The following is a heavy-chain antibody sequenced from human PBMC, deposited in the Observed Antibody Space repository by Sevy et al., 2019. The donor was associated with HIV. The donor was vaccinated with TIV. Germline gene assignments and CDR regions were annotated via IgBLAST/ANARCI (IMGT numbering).Heavy chain of an antibody. CDR1: GGTFSSYG. J-gene: IGHJ4*02. CDR3: ARGGGNGWYYFDY. CDR2: IIPILRTV. D-gene: IGHD6-19*01. V-gene: IGHV1-69*13. Sequence: SVKVSCKASGGTFSSYGISWVRQAPGQGLEWMGGIIPILRTVNYAQKFQGRVTITADESTKTAYMELSSLRSEDTAVYYCARGGGNGWYYFDYWGQETLVTVSS.